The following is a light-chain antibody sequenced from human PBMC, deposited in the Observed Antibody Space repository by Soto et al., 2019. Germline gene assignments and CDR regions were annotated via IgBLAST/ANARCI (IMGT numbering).Light chain of an antibody. J-gene: IGKJ1*01. CDR1: LSVSSSY. V-gene: IGKV3-20*01. CDR3: QQYGSSPRT. Sequence: EIVLTQSPGTLSLSPGERATLSCRASLSVSSSYLAWYQQQPVQAPRLLMYDASSSATVIPDRFSGSGSGTDFTLTISRLEPDDFAVYFCQQYGSSPRTFGQATNVEIK. CDR2: DAS.